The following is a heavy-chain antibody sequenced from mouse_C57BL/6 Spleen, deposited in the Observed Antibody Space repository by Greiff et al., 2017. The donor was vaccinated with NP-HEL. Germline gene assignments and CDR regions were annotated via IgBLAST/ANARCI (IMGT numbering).Heavy chain of an antibody. CDR2: ISSGGSYT. V-gene: IGHV5-6*01. D-gene: IGHD2-4*01. J-gene: IGHJ4*01. CDR1: GFTFSSYG. CDR3: ARREDYPYYAMDY. Sequence: EVHLVESGGDLVKPGGSLKLSCAASGFTFSSYGMSWVRQTPDKRLEWVATISSGGSYTYYPDSVKGRFTISRDNAKNTLYLQMSSLKSEDTAMYYCARREDYPYYAMDYWGQGTSVTVSS.